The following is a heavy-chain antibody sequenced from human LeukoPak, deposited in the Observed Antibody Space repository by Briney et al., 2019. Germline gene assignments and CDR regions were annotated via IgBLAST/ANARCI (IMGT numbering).Heavy chain of an antibody. D-gene: IGHD3-9*01. CDR1: GYTFTSYA. J-gene: IGHJ4*02. CDR3: ARWYYDILTGYSQFDY. V-gene: IGHV7-4-1*02. Sequence: ASVKVSCKASGYTFTSYAMNWVRQAPGQGLEWMGWINTNTGNPTYAQGFTGRFVFSLDTSVSTAYLQISSLKAEDTAVYYCARWYYDILTGYSQFDYWGQGTLVTVSS. CDR2: INTNTGNP.